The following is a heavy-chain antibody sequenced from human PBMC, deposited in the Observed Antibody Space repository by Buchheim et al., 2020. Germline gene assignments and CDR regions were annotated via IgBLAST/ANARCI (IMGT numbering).Heavy chain of an antibody. CDR2: INGDGRST. Sequence: EVQLVESGGGLVQPGGSLRLSRAASGFTFSRYWIHWVRQAPGKGLVWVSRINGDGRSTTYADSVKGRFTISRDNAKNTVYLQMNSLRAEDMAVYYCAESSTMFGLGFWGQGTL. CDR3: AESSTMFGLGF. CDR1: GFTFSRYW. V-gene: IGHV3-74*01. D-gene: IGHD6-13*01. J-gene: IGHJ4*02.